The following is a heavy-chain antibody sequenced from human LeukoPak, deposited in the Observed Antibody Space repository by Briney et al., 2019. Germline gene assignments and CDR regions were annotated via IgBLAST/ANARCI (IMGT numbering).Heavy chain of an antibody. CDR1: GDSVSSNSAA. CDR2: TYYRSKWYN. V-gene: IGHV6-1*01. J-gene: IGHJ1*01. D-gene: IGHD6-19*01. CDR3: AREGVFYSSGWYSEGFQH. Sequence: SQTLSLTCAISGDSVSSNSAAWNWIRQSPSRGLEWLGRTYYRSKWYNDYAVSVKSRITINPDTSKNQFSLQLNSVTPEDTAVYYCAREGVFYSSGWYSEGFQHWGQGTLVTVSS.